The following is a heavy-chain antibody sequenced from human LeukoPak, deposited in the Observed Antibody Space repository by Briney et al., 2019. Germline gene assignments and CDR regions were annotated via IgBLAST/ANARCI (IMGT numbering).Heavy chain of an antibody. V-gene: IGHV3-30*02. D-gene: IGHD5-18*01. CDR2: IRYDESAT. CDR1: GLIFSTCG. CDR3: ARGDDIGKQPRAYYFDN. J-gene: IGHJ4*02. Sequence: GGSLRLSCVASGLIFSTCGMHWVRQAPGKGLEWLTHIRYDESATYYADSVKGRFTISRENSKNTLYLQMNSLRGEDTAVYYCARGDDIGKQPRAYYFDNWGQGTLVTVSS.